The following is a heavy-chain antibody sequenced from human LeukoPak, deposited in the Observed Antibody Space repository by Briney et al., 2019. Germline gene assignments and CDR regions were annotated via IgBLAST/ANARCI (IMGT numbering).Heavy chain of an antibody. V-gene: IGHV3-23*01. D-gene: IGHD3-10*02. Sequence: GGSLRLSCAASGFTFSSYAMSWVRKAPGKGLEWVSAITGSGGSTYYADSVKGRFTISRDNSKNTLYLQMNSLRAEDTAVYYCAELGITMIGGVWGKGTTVTISS. CDR2: ITGSGGST. CDR1: GFTFSSYA. CDR3: AELGITMIGGV. J-gene: IGHJ6*04.